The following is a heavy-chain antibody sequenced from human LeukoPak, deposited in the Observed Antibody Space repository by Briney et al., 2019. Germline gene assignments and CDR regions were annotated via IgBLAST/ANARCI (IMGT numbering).Heavy chain of an antibody. V-gene: IGHV3-21*01. CDR1: GFTFSIYT. CDR2: ISAGSRHI. CDR3: ASDGYQVPTTFGTFDP. D-gene: IGHD3-3*01. J-gene: IGHJ5*02. Sequence: GGSLRLSCEASGFTFSIYTMNWVRQAPGKGLEWVSVISAGSRHIYYADSVRGRFTISRDDAKNSLYLQMNSLRAEDTAIYYCASDGYQVPTTFGTFDPWGQGTLVTVSS.